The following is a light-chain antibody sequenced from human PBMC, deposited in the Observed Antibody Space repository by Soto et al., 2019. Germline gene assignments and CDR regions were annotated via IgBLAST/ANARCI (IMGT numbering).Light chain of an antibody. J-gene: IGKJ2*03. CDR1: QSVSSNY. CDR2: ATS. Sequence: EIVLTQSPGTLSLSLGERATLSCRASQSVSSNYLAWYQQKPGQAPRLLIYATSSRTTGIPDRFSGSGSGTEFTLTISRLELEDVAVYYCQQYGNSPRYSFGQGTKLEIK. V-gene: IGKV3-20*01. CDR3: QQYGNSPRYS.